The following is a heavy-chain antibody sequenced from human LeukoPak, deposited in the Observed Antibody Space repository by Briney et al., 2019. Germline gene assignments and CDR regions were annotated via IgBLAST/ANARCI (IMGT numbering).Heavy chain of an antibody. CDR1: GFTLSSYA. J-gene: IGHJ3*02. CDR3: AKVARVLRFLEWFHDAFDI. D-gene: IGHD3-3*01. Sequence: PGGSLRLSCAASGFTLSSYAMSWVRQAPGKGLEWVSAISGSGGSTYYADSVKGRFTISRDNSKNTLYLQMNSLRAEDTAVYYCAKVARVLRFLEWFHDAFDIWGQGTMVTVSS. V-gene: IGHV3-23*01. CDR2: ISGSGGST.